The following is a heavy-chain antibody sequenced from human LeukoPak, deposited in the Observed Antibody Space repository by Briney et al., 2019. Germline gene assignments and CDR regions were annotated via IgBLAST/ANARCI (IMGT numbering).Heavy chain of an antibody. CDR1: GGSFSGYY. V-gene: IGHV4-34*01. Sequence: SETLSLTCAVYGGSFSGYYWSWIRQPPGKGLEWIGEINHSGSTNYNPSLKSRVTISVDTSKNQFSLKLSSVTAADTAVYYCARAGSSVWYYWFDPWGQGTLVTVSS. CDR3: ARAGSSVWYYWFDP. CDR2: INHSGST. D-gene: IGHD6-19*01. J-gene: IGHJ5*02.